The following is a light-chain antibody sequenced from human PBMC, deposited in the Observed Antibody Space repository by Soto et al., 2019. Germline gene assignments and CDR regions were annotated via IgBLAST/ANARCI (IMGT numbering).Light chain of an antibody. CDR2: DAS. CDR3: QQRSNWPPSIT. V-gene: IGKV3-11*01. Sequence: EIVLTQSPATLSLSPGERATLSCRASQSVTTYLAWYQQKPGQAPRLLIYDASTRATGIPARFSGSGSGTDFTLTIGSLEPEDFAVYYCQQRSNWPPSITFGQRTRL. J-gene: IGKJ5*01. CDR1: QSVTTY.